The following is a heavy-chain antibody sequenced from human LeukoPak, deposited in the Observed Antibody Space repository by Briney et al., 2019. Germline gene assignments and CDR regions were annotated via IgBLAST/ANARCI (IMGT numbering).Heavy chain of an antibody. D-gene: IGHD1/OR15-1a*01. J-gene: IGHJ4*02. V-gene: IGHV1-46*01. Sequence: ASVKVSCKASGHTFGNYYMHWVRQAPGQGLEWMGIIGPSGSTTYLQKFQGRVTMTRDTSTSSVYMELSSLRSDDTAVYYCAREYPNTLYFDQWGQGTLVSVSS. CDR3: AREYPNTLYFDQ. CDR1: GHTFGNYY. CDR2: IGPSGST.